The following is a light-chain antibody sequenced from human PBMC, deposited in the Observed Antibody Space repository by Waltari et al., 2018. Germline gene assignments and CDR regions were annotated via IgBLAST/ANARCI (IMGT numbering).Light chain of an antibody. V-gene: IGKV4-1*01. CDR3: QQYYTTPLT. Sequence: DIVMTQSPDSLAVSLGERATINCKSSQSVSYTASNKHYLAWYQQKPGQPPKLIIYWASNRESGVPDRFSGSGAGTDVTLTISRLQAEDVAVYYCQQYYTTPLTCGGGTKVEI. CDR2: WAS. CDR1: QSVSYTASNKHY. J-gene: IGKJ4*01.